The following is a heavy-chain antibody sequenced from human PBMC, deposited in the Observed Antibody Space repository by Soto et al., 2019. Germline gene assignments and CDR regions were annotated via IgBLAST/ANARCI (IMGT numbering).Heavy chain of an antibody. D-gene: IGHD4-17*01. Sequence: EVQLVESGGGLVQPGGSLKLSCAASGFTFSGSAMHWVRQASGKGLEWVGRIRSKANSYATAYAASVKGRFTISRDDSKNTAYLQMNSLKTEDTSVYYSTRLPSTAPYGDYVTNYWGQGTLVTVSS. CDR2: IRSKANSYAT. CDR3: TRLPSTAPYGDYVTNY. CDR1: GFTFSGSA. J-gene: IGHJ4*02. V-gene: IGHV3-73*02.